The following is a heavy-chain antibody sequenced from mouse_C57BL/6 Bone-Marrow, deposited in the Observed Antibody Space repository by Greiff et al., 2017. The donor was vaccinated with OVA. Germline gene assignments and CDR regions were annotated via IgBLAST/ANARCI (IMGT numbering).Heavy chain of an antibody. V-gene: IGHV5-4*01. J-gene: IGHJ2*01. CDR3: ARDSGPYYYYFDY. CDR2: ISDGGSYT. CDR1: GFTFSSYA. D-gene: IGHD1-1*01. Sequence: EVQVVESGGGLVKPGGSLKLSCAASGFTFSSYAMSWVRQTPEKRLEWVATISDGGSYTYYPDNVKGRFTISRDNAKNNLYLQMSHLKSEDTAMYYWARDSGPYYYYFDYWGQGTTLTVSS.